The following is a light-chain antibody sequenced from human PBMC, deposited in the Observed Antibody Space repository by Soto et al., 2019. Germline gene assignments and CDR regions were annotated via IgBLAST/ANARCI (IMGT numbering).Light chain of an antibody. CDR1: QSVNTIY. V-gene: IGKV3-20*01. CDR3: QQYDTSPRT. Sequence: EIVLTQSPGTLSLSPGERATLSCRASQSVNTIYFAWYQQKPGQAPRLLIYSTSNRATGIPDRFSGSGSGTDFILTISRLEPEDFAVYYCQQYDTSPRTFGQGTKVDIK. CDR2: STS. J-gene: IGKJ1*01.